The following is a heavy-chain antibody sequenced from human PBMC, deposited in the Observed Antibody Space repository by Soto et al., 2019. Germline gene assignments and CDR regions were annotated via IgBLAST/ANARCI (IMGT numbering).Heavy chain of an antibody. CDR2: INWNGGST. Sequence: EVQLVESGGGVVRPGGSLRLSCAATGFSFGDYAMSWVRQTPGKGLEWVSAINWNGGSTAYADPVKGRFTISRDNARNSLYLQMNSLRVEDTAFYFCAKLSGRWFLGPDYWGQGTLVTVSS. CDR3: AKLSGRWFLGPDY. D-gene: IGHD1-26*01. J-gene: IGHJ4*02. V-gene: IGHV3-20*04. CDR1: GFSFGDYA.